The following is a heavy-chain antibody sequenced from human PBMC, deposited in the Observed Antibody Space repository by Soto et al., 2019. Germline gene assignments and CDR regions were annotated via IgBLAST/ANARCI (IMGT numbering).Heavy chain of an antibody. CDR2: IYYSGST. CDR1: GGSISSYY. Sequence: SETLSLTCTVSGGSISSYYWSWIRQPPGKGLEWIGCIYYSGSTNYNPSLKSRVTISVDTSKNQFSLKLSSVTAADTAVYYCARRGGKGYCSGGSCYEYAFDIWGQGTMVTVSS. V-gene: IGHV4-59*08. D-gene: IGHD2-15*01. CDR3: ARRGGKGYCSGGSCYEYAFDI. J-gene: IGHJ3*02.